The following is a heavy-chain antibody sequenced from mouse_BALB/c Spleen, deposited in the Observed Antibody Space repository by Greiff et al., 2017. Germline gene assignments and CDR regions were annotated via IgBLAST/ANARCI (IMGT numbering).Heavy chain of an antibody. Sequence: VQLQQSGAELVRSGASVKLSCTASGFNIKDYYMHWVKQRPEQGLEWIGWIDPENGDTEYAPKFQGKATMTADTSSNTAYLQLSSLTSEDTAVYYCNAWRVRYYAMDYRGPGTSVT. CDR2: IDPENGDT. D-gene: IGHD2-14*01. V-gene: IGHV14-4*02. J-gene: IGHJ4*01. CDR1: GFNIKDYY. CDR3: NAWRVRYYAMDY.